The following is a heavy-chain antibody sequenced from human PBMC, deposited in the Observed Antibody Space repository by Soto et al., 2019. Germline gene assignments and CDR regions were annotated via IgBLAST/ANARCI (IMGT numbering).Heavy chain of an antibody. CDR2: MNHSGSI. J-gene: IGHJ4*02. Sequence: SETLSLTCTVSGGSISGGGSYWSWIRQPPGKGLEWTGEMNHSGSIYYNPSLKSRVTISVDTSKNQFSLKLSSVTAADTAVYYCARDVPLSIAAAGDTDYWGQGTLVTVSS. D-gene: IGHD6-13*01. V-gene: IGHV4-39*07. CDR3: ARDVPLSIAAAGDTDY. CDR1: GGSISGGGSY.